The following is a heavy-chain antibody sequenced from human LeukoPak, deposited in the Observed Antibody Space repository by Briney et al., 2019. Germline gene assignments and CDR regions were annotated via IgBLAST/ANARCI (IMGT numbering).Heavy chain of an antibody. V-gene: IGHV1-46*01. CDR2: INSSGGNT. J-gene: IGHJ6*02. D-gene: IGHD3-22*01. CDR3: ARENTYGYSYGMDV. Sequence: GASVKVSFKASGYTLTGYYMHWVRQAPGQGLEWMGIINSSGGNTSYAQNFQGRVTMTRDTSARLVYMELRSLRSEDTAVYYCARENTYGYSYGMDVWGQGTTVTVSS. CDR1: GYTLTGYY.